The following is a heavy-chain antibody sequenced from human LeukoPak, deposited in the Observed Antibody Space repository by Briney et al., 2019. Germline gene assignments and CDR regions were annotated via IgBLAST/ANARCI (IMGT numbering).Heavy chain of an antibody. V-gene: IGHV1-2*02. D-gene: IGHD2-2*01. CDR1: GYTFTGYY. CDR2: INPNSGGT. J-gene: IGHJ5*02. CDR3: ARSNIVVVPAHNWFDP. Sequence: ASVKVSCKASGYTFTGYYMHWVRQAPGQGLEWMGWINPNSGGTNYAQKFQGRVTMTRDTSLSTAYMELSRLRSDDTAVYYCARSNIVVVPAHNWFDPWGQGTLVTVSS.